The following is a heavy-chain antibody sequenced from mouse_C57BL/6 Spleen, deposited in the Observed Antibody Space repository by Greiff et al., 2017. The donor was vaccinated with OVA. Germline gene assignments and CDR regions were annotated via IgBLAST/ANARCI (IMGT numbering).Heavy chain of an antibody. J-gene: IGHJ3*01. CDR3: ARYGYDAWFAD. CDR2: IDPSDSET. Sequence: QVQLQQPGAELVRPGSSVKLSCKASGYTFTSYWMHWVKQRPIQGLEWIGNIDPSDSETHYNQKFKDKATLTVDKSSSTAYMQLSSLTSEDSAVYYCARYGYDAWFADWGQGTLVTVSA. D-gene: IGHD2-2*01. CDR1: GYTFTSYW. V-gene: IGHV1-52*01.